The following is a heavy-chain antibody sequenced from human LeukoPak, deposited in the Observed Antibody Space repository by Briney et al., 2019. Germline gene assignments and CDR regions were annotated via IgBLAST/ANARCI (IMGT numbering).Heavy chain of an antibody. CDR3: ARQEDRGYDLDYFDY. CDR1: GGSISSSSYY. CDR2: IYYSGST. J-gene: IGHJ4*02. V-gene: IGHV4-39*01. D-gene: IGHD5-12*01. Sequence: SETLSLTCTVSGGSISSSSYYWGWIRQPPGKGLEWIGSIYYSGSTYYNPSLKSRVTISVDTSKNQFSLKLSSVTAADTAVYYCARQEDRGYDLDYFDYWGQGTLVTVSS.